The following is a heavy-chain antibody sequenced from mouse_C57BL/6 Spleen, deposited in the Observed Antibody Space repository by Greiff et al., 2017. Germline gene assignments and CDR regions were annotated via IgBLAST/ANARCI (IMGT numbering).Heavy chain of an antibody. CDR1: GYTFTSYW. CDR2: IDPSDSYT. CDR3: ASEYPFAY. J-gene: IGHJ3*01. Sequence: QVQLQQPGAELVRPGTSVKLSCKASGYTFTSYWMHWVKQRPGQGLEWIGVIDPSDSYTNYNQKFKGKATLTVDTSSSTAYMQLSSLTSEDSAVYYCASEYPFAYWGQGTLVTVYA. D-gene: IGHD5-1*01. V-gene: IGHV1-59*01.